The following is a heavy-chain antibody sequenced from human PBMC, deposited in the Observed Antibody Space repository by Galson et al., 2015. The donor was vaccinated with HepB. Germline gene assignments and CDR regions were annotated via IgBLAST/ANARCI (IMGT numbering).Heavy chain of an antibody. CDR1: GGSISSGGYS. V-gene: IGHV4-30-2*01. D-gene: IGHD6-6*01. J-gene: IGHJ5*02. CDR2: IYHSGST. CDR3: ARGRYSSSSRWFDP. Sequence: TLSLTCAVSGGSISSGGYSWSWIRQPPGKGLEWIGYIYHSGSTYYNPSLKSRVTISVDRSKNQFSLKLSSVTAADTAVYYCARGRYSSSSRWFDPWGQGTLVTVSS.